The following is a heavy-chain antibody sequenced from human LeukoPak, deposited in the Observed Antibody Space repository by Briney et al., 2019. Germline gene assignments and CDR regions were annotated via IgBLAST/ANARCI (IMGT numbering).Heavy chain of an antibody. J-gene: IGHJ4*02. D-gene: IGHD3-3*01. V-gene: IGHV3-53*01. CDR2: IYSGGST. CDR3: AREHDYDFWN. CDR1: GFTFSSYW. Sequence: GGSLRLSCAASGFTFSSYWMSWVRQAPGKGLEWVSVIYSGGSTYYADSVKGRFTISRDNSKNTLYLQMNSLRAEDTAAYYCAREHDYDFWNWGQGTLVTVSS.